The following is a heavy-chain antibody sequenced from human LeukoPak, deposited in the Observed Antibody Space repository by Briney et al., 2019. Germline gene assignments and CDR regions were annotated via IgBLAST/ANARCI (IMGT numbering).Heavy chain of an antibody. J-gene: IGHJ4*02. Sequence: PGGSLRLSCAASGFTFSSYSMSWVRQAPGKGLEWVSSISYSSYYIYYADSVKGRFTISRDNAKNSLFLQMNSLRAEDTAVYYCAGRLDSIGSLPNFDYWGQGTLVTVSS. CDR3: AGRLDSIGSLPNFDY. D-gene: IGHD3-22*01. CDR1: GFTFSSYS. V-gene: IGHV3-21*01. CDR2: ISYSSYYI.